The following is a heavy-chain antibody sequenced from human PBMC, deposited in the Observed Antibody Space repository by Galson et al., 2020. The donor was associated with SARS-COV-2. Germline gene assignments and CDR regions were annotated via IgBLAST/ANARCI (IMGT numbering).Heavy chain of an antibody. CDR2: IYPGDSDT. CDR3: ARHNSSSSCWDLYYFDY. Sequence: HGESLKISCKGSGYSFTSYWIGWVRQMPGKGLEWMGIIYPGDSDTRYSPSFQGQVTISADKSISTAYLQWSSLKASDTAMYYCARHNSSSSCWDLYYFDYWGQGTLVTVSS. D-gene: IGHD6-6*01. J-gene: IGHJ4*02. CDR1: GYSFTSYW. V-gene: IGHV5-51*01.